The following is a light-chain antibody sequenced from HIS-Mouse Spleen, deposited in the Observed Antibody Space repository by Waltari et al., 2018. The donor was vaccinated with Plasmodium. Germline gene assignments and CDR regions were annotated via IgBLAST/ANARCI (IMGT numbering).Light chain of an antibody. Sequence: YALTQPPPVSLPPGQPARIPCSGHDSPKTSAYWYQQKSVQAPVLVIYEDSKRPSGTPERFSGSSSGKMATLTISGAQVEDEADYYCYSTDSSGNNRVFGGGTKLTVL. CDR3: YSTDSSGNNRV. J-gene: IGLJ3*02. CDR1: DSPKTS. CDR2: EDS. V-gene: IGLV3-10*01.